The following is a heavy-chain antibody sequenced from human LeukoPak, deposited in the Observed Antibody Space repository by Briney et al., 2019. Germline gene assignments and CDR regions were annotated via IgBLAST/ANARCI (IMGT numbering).Heavy chain of an antibody. Sequence: GGSLRLSCAASGFTFSSFQMSWVRQAPGKGLEWLGNIREDGSKIYYVDSVKGRFTISRDNAKNSLYLQMNSLRVEDTAVYYCVRDEGAAVTTFRFDYWGQRTLVTVSS. J-gene: IGHJ4*02. V-gene: IGHV3-7*01. D-gene: IGHD4-17*01. CDR2: IREDGSKI. CDR3: VRDEGAAVTTFRFDY. CDR1: GFTFSSFQ.